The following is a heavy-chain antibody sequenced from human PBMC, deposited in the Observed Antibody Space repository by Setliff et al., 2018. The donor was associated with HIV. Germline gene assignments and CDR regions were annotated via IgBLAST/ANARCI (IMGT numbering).Heavy chain of an antibody. Sequence: SETLSLTCTVSGGSISSSSYYWGWIRQPPGKGLEWIGHIYTSGSTNYNPSLKSRVTISVDTSKNQFSLKLSSVTAADTAVYYCARDPERIGMDVWGQGTTVTVSS. V-gene: IGHV4-39*07. CDR2: IYTSGST. J-gene: IGHJ6*02. D-gene: IGHD6-25*01. CDR1: GGSISSSSYY. CDR3: ARDPERIGMDV.